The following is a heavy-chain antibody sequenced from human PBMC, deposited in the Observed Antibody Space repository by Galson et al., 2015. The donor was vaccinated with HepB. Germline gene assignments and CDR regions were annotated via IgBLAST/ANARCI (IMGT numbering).Heavy chain of an antibody. CDR2: IIPILGIA. Sequence: SVKVSCKASGGTFSSYTISWVRQAPGQGLEWMGRIIPILGIANYAQKFQGRVTITADKSTSTAYMELSSPRSEDTAVYYCARGGFGGNWFDPWGQGTLVTVSS. D-gene: IGHD3-10*01. CDR1: GGTFSSYT. J-gene: IGHJ5*02. V-gene: IGHV1-69*02. CDR3: ARGGFGGNWFDP.